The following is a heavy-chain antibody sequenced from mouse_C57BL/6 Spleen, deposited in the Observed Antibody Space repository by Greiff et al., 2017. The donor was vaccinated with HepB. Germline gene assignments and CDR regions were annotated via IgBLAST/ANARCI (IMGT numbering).Heavy chain of an antibody. V-gene: IGHV1S81*02. J-gene: IGHJ2*01. CDR2: TNPTNGRT. Sequence: VQLQQSGAELVKAGASVKMSCKASGYTFTSYWMHWVKQRLGQGLEWFAETNPTNGRTYYNEKFKSKATLTVDKSSSTAYMLLSGPTFEDSAVYYCARSKKLAATYFDYWGQGTTLTVSS. CDR1: GYTFTSYW. D-gene: IGHD1-1*01. CDR3: ARSKKLAATYFDY.